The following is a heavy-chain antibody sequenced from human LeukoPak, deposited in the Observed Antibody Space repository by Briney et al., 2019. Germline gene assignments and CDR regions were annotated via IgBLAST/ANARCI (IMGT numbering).Heavy chain of an antibody. CDR1: GFTVSSNY. D-gene: IGHD1-26*01. V-gene: IGHV3-66*02. J-gene: IGHJ4*02. CDR2: IYSGGTT. CDR3: AGVRSGVELDY. Sequence: PGGSLRLSCAASGFTVSSNYITWVRQAPGKGLEWVSVIYSGGTTYYEDSVKGRFTIFRDNSKNTVYLQMNSLRDEDTAMYYWAGVRSGVELDYWGQGTLVTVSS.